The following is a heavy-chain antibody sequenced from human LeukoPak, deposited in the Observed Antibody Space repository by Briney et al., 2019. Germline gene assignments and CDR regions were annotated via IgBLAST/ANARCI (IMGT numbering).Heavy chain of an antibody. J-gene: IGHJ6*03. D-gene: IGHD1-26*01. Sequence: GGSLRLSCAASGFTFDDYAMHWVRQAPGKGLEWVSGISWNSGSIGYADSVKGRFTISRDNAKNSLYLQMNSLRAEDMALYYCAKGGSYYYYYYMDVWGKGTTVTISS. CDR1: GFTFDDYA. CDR3: AKGGSYYYYYYMDV. V-gene: IGHV3-9*03. CDR2: ISWNSGSI.